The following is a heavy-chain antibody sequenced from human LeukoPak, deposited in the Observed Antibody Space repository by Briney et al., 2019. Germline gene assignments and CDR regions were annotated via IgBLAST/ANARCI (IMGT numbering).Heavy chain of an antibody. J-gene: IGHJ4*02. Sequence: ASVTLSCKTSGYTFTGSYLHWVRQVPGQGLEWMGWTNPSTGGTKSAQQFEGRVTMTRDTSNTTGYLELRSLRLDDTATYYCARGGAFCSITTCHEFDHWGQGTLVILSS. CDR2: TNPSTGGT. V-gene: IGHV1-2*02. D-gene: IGHD2-2*01. CDR3: ARGGAFCSITTCHEFDH. CDR1: GYTFTGSY.